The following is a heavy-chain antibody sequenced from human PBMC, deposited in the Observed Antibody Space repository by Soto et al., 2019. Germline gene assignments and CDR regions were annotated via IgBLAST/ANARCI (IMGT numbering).Heavy chain of an antibody. V-gene: IGHV4-39*01. CDR1: GGSISSSSYY. J-gene: IGHJ6*02. D-gene: IGHD6-13*01. CDR2: IYYSGST. Sequence: SETLSLTCTVSGGSISSSSYYWGWIRQPPGKGLEWIGSIYYSGSTYYNPSLKSRVTISVDTSKNQFSLKLSSVTAADTAVYYCARHETGSRDLPYYYYYYGMDVWGQGTTVT. CDR3: ARHETGSRDLPYYYYYYGMDV.